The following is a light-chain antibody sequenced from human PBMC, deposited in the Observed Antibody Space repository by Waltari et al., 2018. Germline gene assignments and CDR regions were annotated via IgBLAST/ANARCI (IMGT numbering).Light chain of an antibody. CDR3: QQYYSIPYT. J-gene: IGKJ2*01. V-gene: IGKV4-1*01. CDR2: WAS. Sequence: DIVMTQSPDSLAVSLGERATTNCKSSQSVLYSSNNKNYLAWYQQKPGQPPKLLIYWASTRESGVPDRFSGSGSGTDFTLTISSLQAEDVAVYYCQQYYSIPYTFGQGTKLEIK. CDR1: QSVLYSSNNKNY.